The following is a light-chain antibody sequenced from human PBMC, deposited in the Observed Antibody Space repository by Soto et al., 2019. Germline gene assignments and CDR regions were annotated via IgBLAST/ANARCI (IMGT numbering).Light chain of an antibody. CDR1: SSDVGGYNY. V-gene: IGLV2-14*01. J-gene: IGLJ2*01. CDR2: DVS. Sequence: QSALTKPASVSGSTVQSITISCTRTSSDVGGYNYVSWYQQHPGKAPKLMIYDVSNRPSGASNRVSGSKSGNTASLTVSGLQAEDEADYYSSSYTSRSTVVFGGGTELTVL. CDR3: SSYTSRSTVV.